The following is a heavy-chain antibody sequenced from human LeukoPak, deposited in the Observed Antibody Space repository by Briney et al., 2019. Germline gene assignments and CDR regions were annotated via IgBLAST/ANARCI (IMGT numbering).Heavy chain of an antibody. CDR2: IYHSGST. Sequence: LRLSCAASGFTFDDYAMHWVRQPPGKGLEWIGYIYHSGSTYYNPSLKSRVTISVDRSKNQFSLKLSSVTAADTAVYYCARGNYYDSSGYYRGRYFDYWGQGTLVTVSS. J-gene: IGHJ4*02. CDR3: ARGNYYDSSGYYRGRYFDY. CDR1: GFTFDDYA. D-gene: IGHD3-22*01. V-gene: IGHV4-30-2*01.